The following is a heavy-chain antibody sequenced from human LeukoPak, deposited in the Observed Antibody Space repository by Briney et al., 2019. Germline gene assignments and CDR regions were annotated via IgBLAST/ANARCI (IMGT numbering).Heavy chain of an antibody. D-gene: IGHD1-14*01. J-gene: IGHJ4*02. Sequence: SETLSLTCVVYGGSLNGHYWGWIRQPPGKGLEWIGSVFYTGSTYYNPSLKSRVTISRDTSKNQFSLKLSSVSAADTAVYSCARHLHNPIFDSWGQGTLVTVSS. CDR3: ARHLHNPIFDS. CDR2: VFYTGST. V-gene: IGHV4-39*01. CDR1: GGSLNGHY.